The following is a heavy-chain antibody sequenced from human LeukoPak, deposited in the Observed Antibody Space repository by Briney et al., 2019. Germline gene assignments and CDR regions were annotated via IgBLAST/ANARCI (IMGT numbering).Heavy chain of an antibody. CDR1: GFTFSSYS. CDR3: ARDRIPTISGDYFDY. CDR2: ISSSSSTI. D-gene: IGHD3-3*01. Sequence: GGSLRLSCAASGFTFSSYSMNWVRQAPGKGLEWVSYISSSSSTIYYADSVKGRFTISRDNAKNSLYLQMNSLRAEDTAVYYCARDRIPTISGDYFDYWGQGTLVTVSS. V-gene: IGHV3-48*01. J-gene: IGHJ4*02.